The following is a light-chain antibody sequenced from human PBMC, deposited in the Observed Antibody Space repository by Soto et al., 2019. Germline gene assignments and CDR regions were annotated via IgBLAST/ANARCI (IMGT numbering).Light chain of an antibody. V-gene: IGKV3-15*01. Sequence: EIVMTQSPATLPVSPGERTTLYCRASQSVSSNLAWYQQKPGQAPRLLIYGASTRATGIPARFSGSGSGTEFTLTISSLQSEDFAVYYCQQYSIWRTFGQGTKVDI. CDR2: GAS. CDR3: QQYSIWRT. CDR1: QSVSSN. J-gene: IGKJ1*01.